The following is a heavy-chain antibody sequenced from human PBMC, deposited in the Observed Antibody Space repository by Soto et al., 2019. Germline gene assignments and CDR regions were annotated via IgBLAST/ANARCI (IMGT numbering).Heavy chain of an antibody. Sequence: EVQLVESGGGLVKPGGSLRISCAVSGLTFSNAWMTWVRQAPGKGLDWVGRIKSQTDDGTKDYAAPVKGRFTISRDDSKNKLYLQMNRLKTEDTAVYYCTTLKGGIYQHHYYYYGMDVWGQGTTVTVSS. CDR2: IKSQTDDGTK. CDR3: TTLKGGIYQHHYYYYGMDV. CDR1: GLTFSNAW. J-gene: IGHJ6*02. D-gene: IGHD2-2*01. V-gene: IGHV3-15*01.